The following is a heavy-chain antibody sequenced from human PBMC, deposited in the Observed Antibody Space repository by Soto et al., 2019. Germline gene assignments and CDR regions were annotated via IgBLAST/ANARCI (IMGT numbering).Heavy chain of an antibody. V-gene: IGHV3-23*01. CDR2: LSDRT. CDR1: GFTISNYA. J-gene: IGHJ4*02. CDR3: ARSLGPSRHFFDH. D-gene: IGHD3-16*01. Sequence: EVQLLDSGGHLVQPGGSLRLSCAASGFTISNYAMSWVRQAPGKGLEWVSTLSDRTYYTDSVRGRFTISRDTSENTLYLQMNSLGVEETAVYYCARSLGPSRHFFDHWGQGTLVTVSS.